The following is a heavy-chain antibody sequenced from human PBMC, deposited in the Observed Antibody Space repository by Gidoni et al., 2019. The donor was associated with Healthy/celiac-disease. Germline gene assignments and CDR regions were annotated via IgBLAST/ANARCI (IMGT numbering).Heavy chain of an antibody. J-gene: IGHJ4*02. Sequence: QVQLVESGGGVVQPGGPRRPSCPESDSTSSSYGMHWVRQAPGKGLEWVAVIWYDGSNKYYADSVKGRFTISRDNSKNTLYLQMNSLRAEDTAVYYCASSRATVTTSIDYWGQGTLVTVSS. CDR1: DSTSSSYG. D-gene: IGHD4-17*01. CDR2: IWYDGSNK. V-gene: IGHV3-33*01. CDR3: ASSRATVTTSIDY.